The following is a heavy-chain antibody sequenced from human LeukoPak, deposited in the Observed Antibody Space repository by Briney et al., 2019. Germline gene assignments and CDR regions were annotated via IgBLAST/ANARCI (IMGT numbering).Heavy chain of an antibody. D-gene: IGHD2-2*01. J-gene: IGHJ6*02. CDR2: IYSGGST. CDR3: ARTDSKKYCSSTSCLPGMMDV. Sequence: GGSLRLSCAASGFTVSSNYMSWVRQAPGKGLEWVSVIYSGGSTYYADSVKGRFTISRDNSKNTLYLQMNSLRAEDTAVYYCARTDSKKYCSSTSCLPGMMDVWGQGTTVTVSS. V-gene: IGHV3-66*01. CDR1: GFTVSSNY.